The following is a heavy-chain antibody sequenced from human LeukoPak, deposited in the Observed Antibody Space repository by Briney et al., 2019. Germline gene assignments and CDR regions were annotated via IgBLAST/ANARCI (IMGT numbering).Heavy chain of an antibody. CDR1: GGTFSSYA. CDR2: MNPNSGNT. D-gene: IGHD3-10*01. CDR3: ARGLTMVRGVILDY. Sequence: ASVKVSCKASGGTFSSYAISWVRQATGQGLEWMGWMNPNSGNTGYAQKFQGRVTMTRNTSISTAYMELSSLRSEDTAVYYCARGLTMVRGVILDYWGQGTLVTVSS. J-gene: IGHJ4*02. V-gene: IGHV1-8*02.